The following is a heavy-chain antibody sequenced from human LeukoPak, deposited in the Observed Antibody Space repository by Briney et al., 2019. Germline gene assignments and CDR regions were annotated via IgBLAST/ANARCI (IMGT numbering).Heavy chain of an antibody. Sequence: SETLSLTCTVSGGSVSSGDYYWSWIRQPPGKGLEWIGSVYHSGETYYNPSLNSRVTISVDRSKNQLSLKLNSVTAADAAVYFCARDSDADHDQDAFDVWGQGTLVTVSS. CDR2: VYHSGET. J-gene: IGHJ3*01. D-gene: IGHD1-14*01. V-gene: IGHV4-30-2*01. CDR1: GGSVSSGDYY. CDR3: ARDSDADHDQDAFDV.